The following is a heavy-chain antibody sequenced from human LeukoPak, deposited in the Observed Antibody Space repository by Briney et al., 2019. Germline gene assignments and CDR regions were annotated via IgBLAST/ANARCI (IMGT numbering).Heavy chain of an antibody. Sequence: PSETLSLTCTVSGGSISSYYWSWIRQPPGKGLEWIGYIYYSGSTNYNPSLKSRVTISVDTSKNQFSLKLSSVTAADTAVYYCAREGIAVAAYFDYWGQGTLVTDSS. D-gene: IGHD6-19*01. CDR1: GGSISSYY. CDR2: IYYSGST. J-gene: IGHJ4*02. V-gene: IGHV4-59*01. CDR3: AREGIAVAAYFDY.